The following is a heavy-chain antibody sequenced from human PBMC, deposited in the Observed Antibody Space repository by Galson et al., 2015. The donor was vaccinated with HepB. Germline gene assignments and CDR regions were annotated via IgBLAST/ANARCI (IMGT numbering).Heavy chain of an antibody. CDR2: ISYDGSNK. V-gene: IGHV3-30-3*01. Sequence: SLRLSCAASGFTFSRYAMHWVRQAPGKGLEWVAVISYDGSNKYYADSVKGRFTISRVNSKNTLYLQMNSLRAEDTAVYYCAREGARYCSSTSCYTGAFDIWGQGTTVTVSS. CDR1: GFTFSRYA. D-gene: IGHD2-2*02. CDR3: AREGARYCSSTSCYTGAFDI. J-gene: IGHJ3*02.